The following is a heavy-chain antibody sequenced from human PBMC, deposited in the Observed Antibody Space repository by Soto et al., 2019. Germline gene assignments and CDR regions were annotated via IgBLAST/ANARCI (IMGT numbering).Heavy chain of an antibody. D-gene: IGHD6-13*01. J-gene: IGHJ4*02. Sequence: EVQLLESGGGLVQPGGSLRLSCAASGFTFSTYAMTWVRQAPGKGLEWVSAINTAGTAYYLDSVKGRFTISRDNAKNKLYLQMHGLRAEDAAVYYCAKGWYEDDWGQGTLVTVSS. V-gene: IGHV3-23*01. CDR2: INTAGTA. CDR1: GFTFSTYA. CDR3: AKGWYEDD.